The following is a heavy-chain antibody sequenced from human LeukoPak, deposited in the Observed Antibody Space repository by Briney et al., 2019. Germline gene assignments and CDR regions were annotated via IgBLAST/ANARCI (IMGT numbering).Heavy chain of an antibody. J-gene: IGHJ5*02. CDR3: AREMGGDYGSGTFLDL. D-gene: IGHD3-10*01. CDR1: GFTFSSYA. CDR2: ISSGGSTI. V-gene: IGHV3-48*04. Sequence: GGSLRLSCVASGFTFSSYAMSWVRQAPGKGLEWVSYISSGGSTIYYADSVKGRFTISRDNAKNSLYLQMNSLRAEDTAVYYCAREMGGDYGSGTFLDLWGQGNMVTVSS.